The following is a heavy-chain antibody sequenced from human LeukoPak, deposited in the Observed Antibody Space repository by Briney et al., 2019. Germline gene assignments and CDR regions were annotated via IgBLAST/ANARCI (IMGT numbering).Heavy chain of an antibody. D-gene: IGHD6-13*01. J-gene: IGHJ4*02. CDR3: ARVYSSSWYYFDY. V-gene: IGHV1-2*02. Sequence: GASVKVSCKASGYTFTGYFIHWVRQAPGQGLEWMGWINPNSGGTNYAQKFQGRVTMTRDTSISTAYMELSRLRSDDTAVYYCARVYSSSWYYFDYWGQGTLVTVSS. CDR2: INPNSGGT. CDR1: GYTFTGYF.